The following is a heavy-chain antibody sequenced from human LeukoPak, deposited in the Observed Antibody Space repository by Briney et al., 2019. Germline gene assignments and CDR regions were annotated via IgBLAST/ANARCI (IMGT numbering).Heavy chain of an antibody. J-gene: IGHJ3*02. Sequence: VASVKVSCKASGGTFSSYSINWVRQAPGQGLEWMGGIIPIFGTANYAQKLQGRVTMTTDTSTSTAYMELRSLRSDDTAVYYCARVPRTYHRAFDIWGQGTMVTVSS. CDR1: GGTFSSYS. D-gene: IGHD1-14*01. CDR3: ARVPRTYHRAFDI. CDR2: IIPIFGTA. V-gene: IGHV1-69*05.